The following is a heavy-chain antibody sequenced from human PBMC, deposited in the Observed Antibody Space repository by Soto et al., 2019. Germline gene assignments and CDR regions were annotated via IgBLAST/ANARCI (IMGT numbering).Heavy chain of an antibody. V-gene: IGHV3-48*01. CDR1: GFTFRNYG. D-gene: IGHD6-13*01. J-gene: IGHJ4*02. CDR3: ALRAGPL. Sequence: SCAASGFTFRNYGMNWVRQAPGKGLEWVSYIRSSSNTIYYADSVKGRFTISRDNAKNSLYLQMNSLRAEDTAVYYCALRAGPLGGQGTLVTVSS. CDR2: IRSSSNTI.